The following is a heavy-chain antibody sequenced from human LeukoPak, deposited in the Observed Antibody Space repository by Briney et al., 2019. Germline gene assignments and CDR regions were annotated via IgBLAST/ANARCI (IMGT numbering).Heavy chain of an antibody. D-gene: IGHD6-19*01. CDR2: INQDGSEK. V-gene: IGHV3-7*03. CDR1: GFTLITYW. J-gene: IGHJ4*02. Sequence: TGGSLRLSCAASGFTLITYWMTWVRQAPGKGLEWVANINQDGSEKYYVGSVKGRFTISRDNAKESLYLQMNSLRAEDTAVYYCAKDREGYSSGWYWDYWGQGTLVTVSS. CDR3: AKDREGYSSGWYWDY.